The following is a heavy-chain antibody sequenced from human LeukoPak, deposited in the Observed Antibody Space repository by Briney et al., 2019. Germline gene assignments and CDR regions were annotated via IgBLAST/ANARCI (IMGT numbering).Heavy chain of an antibody. D-gene: IGHD2-2*01. V-gene: IGHV4-39*07. CDR1: GGSISSSRYY. CDR2: IHYSGST. Sequence: SETLSLTCTVSGGSISSSRYYWGWIRQPPGKGLDWLGSIHYSGSTYYNPSLKSRVTVSVDTSENQFSLKLSSVAAADTAVYFCVRTRLSDHIVPAAERADDACDMWGQGTMVTVSS. CDR3: VRTRLSDHIVPAAERADDACDM. J-gene: IGHJ3*02.